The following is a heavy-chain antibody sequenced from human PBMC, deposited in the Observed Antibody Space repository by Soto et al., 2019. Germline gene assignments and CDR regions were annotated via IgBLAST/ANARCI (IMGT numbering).Heavy chain of an antibody. CDR1: GYTFTSYY. D-gene: IGHD2-2*01. Sequence: QVQLVQSGAEVKKPGASVKVSCKASGYTFTSYYMHWVRQAPGQGLEWMGMINPSGGGTTYAQQCQRGVTTTRDTSTSTVYIELLSLRSADTTVYYCARDYCSSTSCGGGVWGQGTTVTVSS. J-gene: IGHJ6*02. CDR3: ARDYCSSTSCGGGV. V-gene: IGHV1-46*01. CDR2: INPSGGGT.